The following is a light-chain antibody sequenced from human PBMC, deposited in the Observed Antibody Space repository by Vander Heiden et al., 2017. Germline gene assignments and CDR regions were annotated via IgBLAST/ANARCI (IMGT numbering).Light chain of an antibody. CDR2: EDS. CDR3: QAADSSGTWV. V-gene: IGLV3-25*03. CDR1: ALPKQY. J-gene: IGLJ3*02. Sequence: SSELTQPPPVSGSPGPTARITCSGDALPKQYAYWYQQKTGQAPVLVRYEDSERPSGIPEQFSGSSSGTTVTLTISGGQAEDEADYDCQAADSSGTWVFGGGTKLTVL.